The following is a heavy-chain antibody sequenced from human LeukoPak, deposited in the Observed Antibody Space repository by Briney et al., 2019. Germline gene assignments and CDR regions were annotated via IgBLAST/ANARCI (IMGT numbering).Heavy chain of an antibody. V-gene: IGHV4-59*01. CDR2: ICYSGST. Sequence: PSETLSLTCTVSGGSISSYYLSWIRQPPGKGLEWIGYICYSGSTNYNPSLKSRVTISVDTSKNQFSLKLSSVTAADTAVYYCARGSRPDIVVVPAAIGFDYWGQGTLVTVSS. J-gene: IGHJ4*02. CDR1: GGSISSYY. CDR3: ARGSRPDIVVVPAAIGFDY. D-gene: IGHD2-2*01.